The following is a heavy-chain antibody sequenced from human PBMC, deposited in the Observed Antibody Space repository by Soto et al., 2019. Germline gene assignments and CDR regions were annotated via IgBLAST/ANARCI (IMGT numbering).Heavy chain of an antibody. CDR3: AKGYEVSPPVASAWYSNYFYGVDV. D-gene: IGHD6-19*01. Sequence: AGGSLRLSCATFGFTFRNYEMNWVRQAPGEGLEWLSLISYDGSEKWYAESVKGRFTISRDNSKNTLYLQMNSLRGDDTAVYFCAKGYEVSPPVASAWYSNYFYGVDVWGRGATVTVSS. CDR2: ISYDGSEK. J-gene: IGHJ6*02. V-gene: IGHV3-30*18. CDR1: GFTFRNYE.